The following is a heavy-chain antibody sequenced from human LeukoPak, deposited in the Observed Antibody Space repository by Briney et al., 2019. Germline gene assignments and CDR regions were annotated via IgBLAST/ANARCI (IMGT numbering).Heavy chain of an antibody. V-gene: IGHV4-4*07. CDR1: GGSISSYY. J-gene: IGHJ3*02. D-gene: IGHD1-26*01. CDR2: IYTSGST. Sequence: SETLSLTCTVSGGSISSYYWSWIRQPAGKGLEWIGRIYTSGSTNYNPSLKSRVTMSVDTSKNQFSLKLSSVTAADTAVYYCARSGLVGATLQAFDIWGQGTMVTVSS. CDR3: ARSGLVGATLQAFDI.